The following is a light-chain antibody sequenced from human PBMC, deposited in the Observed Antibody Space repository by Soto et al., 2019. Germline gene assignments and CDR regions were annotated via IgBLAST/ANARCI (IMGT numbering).Light chain of an antibody. CDR1: SSNFGSNT. J-gene: IGLJ2*01. Sequence: VLTQPPSASGTPGQRVTISCSGSSSNFGSNTVDWYQQLPGTAPKLVIYRNNQRPSGVPDRFSGSKSGTSASLAISGLQSEDEADYYCVAWDDSLNGYVVFGGGTKVTVL. CDR3: VAWDDSLNGYVV. CDR2: RNN. V-gene: IGLV1-44*01.